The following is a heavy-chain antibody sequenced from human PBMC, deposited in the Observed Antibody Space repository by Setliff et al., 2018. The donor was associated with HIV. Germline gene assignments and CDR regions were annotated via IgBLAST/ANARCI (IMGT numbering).Heavy chain of an antibody. CDR3: VRHLKGWLQGDF. V-gene: IGHV4-39*07. Sequence: PSETLSLTCTVSGGTISSNSDHWGWIRQPPGKGLEWIGSIYHRGNTYYNPSLKSRVTISFDTSKNQFSLKLSFVTSADTAVYYCVRHLKGWLQGDFWGQGTLVTVSS. CDR2: IYHRGNT. CDR1: GGTISSNSDH. D-gene: IGHD5-12*01. J-gene: IGHJ4*02.